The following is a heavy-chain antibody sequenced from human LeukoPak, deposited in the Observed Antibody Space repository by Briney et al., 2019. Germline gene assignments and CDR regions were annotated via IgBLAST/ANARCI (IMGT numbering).Heavy chain of an antibody. CDR3: AKGGDYYGSGSYNYYYYMDV. Sequence: GGSLRLSCAASGFTFSSYSMNWVRQAPGKGLEWVSSISSSSSYIYNADSVKGRFTISRDNAKNSLYLQMNSLRAEDTAVYYCAKGGDYYGSGSYNYYYYMDVWGKGTTVTVSS. D-gene: IGHD3-10*01. J-gene: IGHJ6*03. CDR2: ISSSSSYI. CDR1: GFTFSSYS. V-gene: IGHV3-21*01.